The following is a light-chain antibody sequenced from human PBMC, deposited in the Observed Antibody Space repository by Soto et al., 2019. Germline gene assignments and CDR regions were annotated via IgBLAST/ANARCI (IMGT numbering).Light chain of an antibody. CDR1: SSDVGGYNY. V-gene: IGLV2-14*03. J-gene: IGLJ2*01. CDR2: DVT. CDR3: SSYTSTSSVV. Sequence: QPVLTQPASVSGSPGQSIAISCTGTSSDVGGYNYVSWYQQQPGKAPKLMIYDVTKRPSGVSNRFSGSKSGNTASLTISGLQAEDEADYYCSSYTSTSSVVFGGGTKLTVL.